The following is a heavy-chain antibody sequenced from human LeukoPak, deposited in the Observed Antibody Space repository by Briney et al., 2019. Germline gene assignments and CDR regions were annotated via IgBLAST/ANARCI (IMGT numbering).Heavy chain of an antibody. J-gene: IGHJ4*02. CDR3: ARGEDGTGDYRPTYFDS. D-gene: IGHD4-17*01. CDR2: IYYSGST. CDR1: GGSISSSSYY. Sequence: SETLSLTCTVSGGSISSSSYYWGWIRQPPGKGLEWIGSIYYSGSTYYNPSLKSRVTISVDTSKNQFSLKLSSVTAADTAVYYCARGEDGTGDYRPTYFDSWGQGTLVTVSS. V-gene: IGHV4-39*07.